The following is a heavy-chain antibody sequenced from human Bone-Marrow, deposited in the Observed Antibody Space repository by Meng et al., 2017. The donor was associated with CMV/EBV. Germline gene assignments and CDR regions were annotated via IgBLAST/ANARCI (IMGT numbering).Heavy chain of an antibody. V-gene: IGHV4-30-4*08. J-gene: IGHJ4*02. D-gene: IGHD1-14*01. Sequence: SETLSLTCTVSGGSISSGGYYWSWIRQHPGKGLEWIGYIYYSGSTYYNPSLKSRVTISVDTSKNQFPLELSSVTAADTAVYYCARGSEPDFDYWGQGTLVTVSS. CDR3: ARGSEPDFDY. CDR2: IYYSGST. CDR1: GGSISSGGYY.